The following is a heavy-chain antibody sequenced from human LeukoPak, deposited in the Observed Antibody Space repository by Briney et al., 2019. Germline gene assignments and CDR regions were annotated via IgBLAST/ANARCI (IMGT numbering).Heavy chain of an antibody. J-gene: IGHJ6*02. CDR1: GGSISSYY. V-gene: IGHV4-59*01. Sequence: SETLSLTCTVSGGSISSYYWSWIRQPPGKGLEWIGYIYYTGSSNYNPSLKSRVTISVDTSKSQFSLKLSSVTAADTAVYYCARGLLSGYYYGMDVWGQGTTVTVSS. D-gene: IGHD3-16*02. CDR3: ARGLLSGYYYGMDV. CDR2: IYYTGSS.